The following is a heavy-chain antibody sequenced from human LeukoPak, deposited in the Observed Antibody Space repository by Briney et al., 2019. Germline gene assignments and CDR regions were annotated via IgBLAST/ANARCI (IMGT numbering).Heavy chain of an antibody. V-gene: IGHV4-59*01. Sequence: SETLSLTSTVPGGSISSYYWSWIRQPPGKGLEWIGYIYYSGSTHYNPSLKSRVTISVDTSKNQFSLRLSSVTAADTAVYYCARDKQPGDQWGQGTLVTVSS. J-gene: IGHJ5*02. D-gene: IGHD6-13*01. CDR2: IYYSGST. CDR3: ARDKQPGDQ. CDR1: GGSISSYY.